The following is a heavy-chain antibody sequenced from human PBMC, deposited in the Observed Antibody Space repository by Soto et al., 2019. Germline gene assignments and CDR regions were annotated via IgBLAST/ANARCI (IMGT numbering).Heavy chain of an antibody. CDR3: ARVRVDFWSGPSPYYYYGMDV. V-gene: IGHV4-59*01. Sequence: SETLSLTCTVSGGSISSYYWSWIRQPPGRGLEWIGYIYYSGSTNYNPSLKSRVTISVDTSKNQFSLKLSSVTAADTAVYYCARVRVDFWSGPSPYYYYGMDVWGQGTTVPVSS. D-gene: IGHD3-3*01. J-gene: IGHJ6*02. CDR2: IYYSGST. CDR1: GGSISSYY.